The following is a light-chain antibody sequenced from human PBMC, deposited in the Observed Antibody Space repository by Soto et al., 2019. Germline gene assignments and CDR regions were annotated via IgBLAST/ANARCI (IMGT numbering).Light chain of an antibody. CDR1: QTVNSN. V-gene: IGKV3-15*01. Sequence: EIVMTQSPATLSVSPGERATLSCRASQTVNSNLAWYQQKPGQAPRLVIYSASTRATGIPARFRGSGTGTEFPLTLSSRQSEDFAVDSCQQYYIWPRTVGQRTKVEIK. J-gene: IGKJ1*01. CDR3: QQYYIWPRT. CDR2: SAS.